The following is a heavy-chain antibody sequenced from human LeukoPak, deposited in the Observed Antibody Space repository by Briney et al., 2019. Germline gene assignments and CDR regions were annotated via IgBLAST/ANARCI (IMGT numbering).Heavy chain of an antibody. V-gene: IGHV1-8*01. CDR3: ARGVVVSRWLTIFGVVSEAYGMDV. J-gene: IGHJ6*02. Sequence: GASVKVSCKASGYTFTSYDINWVRQATGQGLEWMGWMNPNSGNTGYAQKFQGRVTMTRNTSTSTAYMELSSLRSEDTAVYYCARGVVVSRWLTIFGVVSEAYGMDVWGQGTTVTVSS. D-gene: IGHD3-3*01. CDR2: MNPNSGNT. CDR1: GYTFTSYD.